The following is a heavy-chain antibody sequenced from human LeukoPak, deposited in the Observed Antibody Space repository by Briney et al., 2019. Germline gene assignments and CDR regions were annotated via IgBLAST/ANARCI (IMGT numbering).Heavy chain of an antibody. CDR3: ARDYPPRSGYGADY. V-gene: IGHV1-18*01. J-gene: IGHJ4*02. D-gene: IGHD6-25*01. CDR1: GGTFSSYA. CDR2: ISAYNGNT. Sequence: ASVKVSCKASGGTFSSYAISWVRQAPGQGLEWMGWISAYNGNTNYAQKLQGRVTMTTDTSTSTAYMELRSLRSDDTAVYYCARDYPPRSGYGADYWGQGTLVTVSS.